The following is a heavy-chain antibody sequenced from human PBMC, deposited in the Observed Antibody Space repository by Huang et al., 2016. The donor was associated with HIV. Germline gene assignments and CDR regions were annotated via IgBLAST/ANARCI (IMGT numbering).Heavy chain of an antibody. CDR1: GDSITNHY. CDR3: ARDRRLPIVPSDY. Sequence: QVQLQESGPGLVKPSETLSLTCTVSGDSITNHYWDWMRQPQGKGLEWIGSVHHRWSTNYNPSLKSRVTISVDTSRNQFSLRLSSVTAADTAVYYCARDRRLPIVPSDYWGRGTLVTVSS. J-gene: IGHJ4*02. V-gene: IGHV4-59*11. CDR2: VHHRWST. D-gene: IGHD5-12*01.